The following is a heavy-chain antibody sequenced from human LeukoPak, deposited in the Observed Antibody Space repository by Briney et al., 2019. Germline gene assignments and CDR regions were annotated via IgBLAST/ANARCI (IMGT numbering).Heavy chain of an antibody. CDR2: ISSSGSTI. D-gene: IGHD3-10*01. J-gene: IGHJ4*02. Sequence: GGSLRLSCAASGFTFSDYYMSWIRQAPGKGLEWVSYISSSGSTIYYADSVKGRFTISRDNAKNSLYLQMNSLRAEDTAFYYCVKDSQALLWLGELGDWGQGTLVTVSS. V-gene: IGHV3-11*01. CDR1: GFTFSDYY. CDR3: VKDSQALLWLGELGD.